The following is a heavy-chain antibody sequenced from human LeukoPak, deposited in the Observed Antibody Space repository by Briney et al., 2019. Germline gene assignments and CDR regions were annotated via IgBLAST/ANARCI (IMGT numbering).Heavy chain of an antibody. Sequence: PGGSLRLSCAASGCTVSCNYMSWVRQAPGKGLEWVSVIYSGGSTYYADSVKGRFTISRDNSKNTLYLQMNSLRAEDTAVYYCARDILGIAVAGTPSYYYYGMDVWGQGTTVTVSS. J-gene: IGHJ6*02. CDR1: GCTVSCNY. D-gene: IGHD6-19*01. CDR3: ARDILGIAVAGTPSYYYYGMDV. V-gene: IGHV3-66*01. CDR2: IYSGGST.